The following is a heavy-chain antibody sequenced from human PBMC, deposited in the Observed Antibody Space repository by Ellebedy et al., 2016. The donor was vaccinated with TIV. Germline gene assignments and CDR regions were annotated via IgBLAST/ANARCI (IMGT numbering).Heavy chain of an antibody. Sequence: AASVKVSCKASGYTFTSYYMHWVRQAPGQGLEWMGIINPSGGSTSYAQKLQGRVTMTRDTSTSTVYMELSSLRSEDTAVYYCARGAIVGATTVLFDYWGQGTLVTVSS. CDR1: GYTFTSYY. CDR3: ARGAIVGATTVLFDY. CDR2: INPSGGST. D-gene: IGHD1-26*01. V-gene: IGHV1-46*04. J-gene: IGHJ4*02.